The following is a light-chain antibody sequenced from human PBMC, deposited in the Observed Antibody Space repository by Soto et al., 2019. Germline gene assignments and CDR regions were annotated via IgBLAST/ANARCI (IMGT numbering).Light chain of an antibody. V-gene: IGKV3-20*01. CDR2: GAS. CDR1: QSVSTY. J-gene: IGKJ5*01. Sequence: EIVFTQSPATLSLSPGERATLSCSASQSVSTYLAWYQQKPGQAPRPLIYGASSRATGIPDRFSGSGSGTDFTLTISRLEPEDFAVYYCHQYGSSPPITFGQGTRLEI. CDR3: HQYGSSPPIT.